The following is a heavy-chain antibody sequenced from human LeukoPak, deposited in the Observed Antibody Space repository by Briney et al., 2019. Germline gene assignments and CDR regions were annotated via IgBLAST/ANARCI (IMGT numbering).Heavy chain of an antibody. CDR1: GGSFSGYY. D-gene: IGHD6-19*01. V-gene: IGHV4-34*01. J-gene: IGHJ5*02. CDR3: ARQLLKQWLVRGWFDP. CDR2: INHSGST. Sequence: SETLSLTCAVHGGSFSGYYWSWIRQPPGKGLEWIGEINHSGSTNYNPSLKSRVTISVDTSKNQFSLKLSSVTAADTAVYYCARQLLKQWLVRGWFDPWGQGTLVTVSS.